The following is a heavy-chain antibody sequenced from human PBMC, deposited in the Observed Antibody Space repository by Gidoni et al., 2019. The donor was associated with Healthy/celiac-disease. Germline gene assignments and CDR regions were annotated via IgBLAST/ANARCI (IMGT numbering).Heavy chain of an antibody. CDR3: TKAYSGSYFYSFDV. V-gene: IGHV3-23*01. Sequence: EVQLLESGGGLVQPGGSLRLSCATSGFTFSNYALSWVRQAPGKGLAWVSAISGSGRSTYYADSVKGRFTISRDSSKNTLYLQMNSLRAEDTALYYCTKAYSGSYFYSFDVWGQGTMVTVSS. CDR1: GFTFSNYA. D-gene: IGHD1-26*01. CDR2: ISGSGRST. J-gene: IGHJ3*01.